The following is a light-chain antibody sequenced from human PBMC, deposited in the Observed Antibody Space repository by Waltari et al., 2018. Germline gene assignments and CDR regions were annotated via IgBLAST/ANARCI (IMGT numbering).Light chain of an antibody. Sequence: QSALTQPASVSGSPGQSITISCTGTSSDVGSYNLVSWYQQHPGKAPKLMIYEGSKRPSGVSNRVAGSKSGNTASLTSAGLQAEDEADYYCCSYAGSSTLVFGGGTKLTVL. J-gene: IGLJ2*01. CDR3: CSYAGSSTLV. CDR1: SSDVGSYNL. CDR2: EGS. V-gene: IGLV2-23*01.